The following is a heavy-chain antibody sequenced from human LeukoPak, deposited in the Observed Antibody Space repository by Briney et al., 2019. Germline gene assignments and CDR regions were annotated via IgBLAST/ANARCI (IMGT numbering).Heavy chain of an antibody. V-gene: IGHV4-59*01. D-gene: IGHD3-22*01. CDR1: GGSIISYY. Sequence: ASETLSLTCTVSGGSIISYYWSWIRQPPGKGLEWIGYIYYSGSTNYNPSLKSRVTISVDTSKNQFSLKLSSVTAADTAVYYCARGETTYYYDSSGYDDAFDIWGQGTMVTVSS. CDR2: IYYSGST. CDR3: ARGETTYYYDSSGYDDAFDI. J-gene: IGHJ3*02.